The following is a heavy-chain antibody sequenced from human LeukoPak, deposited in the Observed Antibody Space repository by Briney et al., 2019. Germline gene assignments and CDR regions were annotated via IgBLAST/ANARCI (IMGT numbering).Heavy chain of an antibody. Sequence: ASVKVSCKASRYTFSDYYIHWVRQAPGQGLEWMGWTKPDSGGANYAQKFQGGGTLTGDTSFSTSYLELSGLRSDDTAVYFCARGPDVAMGYYMDVWGKGTTVTLSS. CDR3: ARGPDVAMGYYMDV. J-gene: IGHJ6*03. D-gene: IGHD2-8*01. V-gene: IGHV1-2*02. CDR1: RYTFSDYY. CDR2: TKPDSGGA.